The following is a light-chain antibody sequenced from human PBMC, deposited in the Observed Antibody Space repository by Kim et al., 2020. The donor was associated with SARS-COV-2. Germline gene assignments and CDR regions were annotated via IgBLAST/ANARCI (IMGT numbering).Light chain of an antibody. CDR1: HDISTW. V-gene: IGKV1-5*01. Sequence: DIQVTQSPSTLSASVGDRVTITCRASHDISTWLAWYQQKPGKAPKLLIYDASSLESGVPSRFRGSRSGTEFTLTISSLQPDDFGTYYCQQYNSDWTFGQGTKVEIK. J-gene: IGKJ1*01. CDR2: DAS. CDR3: QQYNSDWT.